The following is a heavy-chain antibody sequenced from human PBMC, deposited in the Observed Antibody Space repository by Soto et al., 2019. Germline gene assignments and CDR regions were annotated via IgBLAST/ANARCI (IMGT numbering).Heavy chain of an antibody. J-gene: IGHJ5*02. CDR2: IYWNDDK. CDR1: GFSLSTSGVG. V-gene: IGHV2-5*01. D-gene: IGHD6-13*01. Sequence: GERRQTVTLTGSCSGFSLSTSGVGVGWIRQPPGKALEWLALIYWNDDKRYSPSLKSRLTITKDTSKNQVVLTMPNMDPVDTATYYCAHLGYSSSWYGNWFDPWGHVTLVPASS. CDR3: AHLGYSSSWYGNWFDP.